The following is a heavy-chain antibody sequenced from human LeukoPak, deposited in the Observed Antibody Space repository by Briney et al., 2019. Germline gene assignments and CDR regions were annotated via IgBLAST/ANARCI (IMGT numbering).Heavy chain of an antibody. Sequence: SETLSLTCAVYGGSFSGFYWSWIRQPPGKGLQWIGEINHSGSTNYNPSLKSRVTISVDTSKNQFSLKLSSVTAADTAVYYCARRPSGYCSSTSCYENWFDPWGQGTLVTVSS. D-gene: IGHD2-2*01. CDR1: GGSFSGFY. V-gene: IGHV4-34*01. CDR2: INHSGST. CDR3: ARRPSGYCSSTSCYENWFDP. J-gene: IGHJ5*02.